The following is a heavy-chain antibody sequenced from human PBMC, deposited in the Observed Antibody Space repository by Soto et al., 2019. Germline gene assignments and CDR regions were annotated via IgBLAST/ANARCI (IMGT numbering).Heavy chain of an antibody. CDR3: ATIATAVAVLDY. J-gene: IGHJ4*02. Sequence: GESLKISFKGSGYSFTSYWISWVRQMPGKGLEWMGRIDPSDSYTNYSPSFQGHVTISADKSISTAYLQWSSLKASDTAMYYCATIATAVAVLDYWGQGTLVTVSS. D-gene: IGHD6-19*01. V-gene: IGHV5-10-1*01. CDR2: IDPSDSYT. CDR1: GYSFTSYW.